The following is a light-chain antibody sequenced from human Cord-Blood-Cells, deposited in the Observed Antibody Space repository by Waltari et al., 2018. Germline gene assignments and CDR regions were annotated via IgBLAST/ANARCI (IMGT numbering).Light chain of an antibody. CDR1: QDISNY. J-gene: IGKJ5*01. Sequence: DIQMTQSPSSLSASVGDRVTITCQASQDISNYLNWYQQKPGKAPKLLIYDASNLETGVPSRFSGRGSGTDFTFTIRSLHPEDIATYCCQQYENLSITFGQGTRLEIK. CDR3: QQYENLSIT. V-gene: IGKV1-33*01. CDR2: DAS.